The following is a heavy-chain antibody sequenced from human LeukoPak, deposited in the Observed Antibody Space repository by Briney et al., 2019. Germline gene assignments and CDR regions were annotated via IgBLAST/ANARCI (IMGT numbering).Heavy chain of an antibody. V-gene: IGHV4-4*07. CDR1: GGSISSYY. D-gene: IGHD3-22*01. J-gene: IGHJ3*02. Sequence: SETLSLTCTVSGGSISSYYWSWIRQPAGKGLEWIGRFFASGSATYNPSLQSRVTMSVDTSKNQFSLKLTSVTAADTAVYYCARDYYDSGGYYLYAFDIWGQGTMVTVSS. CDR3: ARDYYDSGGYYLYAFDI. CDR2: FFASGSA.